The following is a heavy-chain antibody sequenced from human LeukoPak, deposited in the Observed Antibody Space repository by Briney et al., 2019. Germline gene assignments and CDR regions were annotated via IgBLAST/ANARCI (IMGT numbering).Heavy chain of an antibody. CDR1: GFTFSSYA. CDR3: ARNPRVRHGSDYFDN. Sequence: GGSLRLSCAASGFTFSSYAMSWVRQAPGKGLEWVSAISGSGGNKYFADTVKGRFAISSDNSKKTLSWQMISLRAEDTAVYYCARNPRVRHGSDYFDNWGQGTLGTASS. D-gene: IGHD3-10*01. J-gene: IGHJ4*02. CDR2: ISGSGGNK. V-gene: IGHV3-23*01.